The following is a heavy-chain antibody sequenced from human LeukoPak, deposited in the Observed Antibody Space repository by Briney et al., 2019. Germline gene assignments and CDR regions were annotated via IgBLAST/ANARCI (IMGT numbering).Heavy chain of an antibody. CDR1: GGSISSYY. V-gene: IGHV4-59*01. D-gene: IGHD5-18*01. J-gene: IGHJ6*03. Sequence: SETLSLTCTVSGGSISSYYWSWIRQPPGKGLEWIGYIYYGGSTNYNPSLKSRVTISVDTSKNQFSLKLTSVTAADTAVYYCARTTEGGYTYGSFYYYYMDVWGKGTTVTISS. CDR2: IYYGGST. CDR3: ARTTEGGYTYGSFYYYYMDV.